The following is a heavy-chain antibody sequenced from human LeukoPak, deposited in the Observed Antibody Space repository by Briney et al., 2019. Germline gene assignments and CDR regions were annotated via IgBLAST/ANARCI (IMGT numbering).Heavy chain of an antibody. V-gene: IGHV3-23*01. Sequence: GGSLRLSCAASGFTLHDYGMTWVRQTPGKGLEWVSTIRGNVDTTHYADPVKGRFTISRDNSKNTLYLQMNGLRAEDTAIYYCAKGQELDDGVFDSWGQGALVTVSS. CDR1: GFTLHDYG. J-gene: IGHJ4*02. CDR2: IRGNVDTT. D-gene: IGHD4-17*01. CDR3: AKGQELDDGVFDS.